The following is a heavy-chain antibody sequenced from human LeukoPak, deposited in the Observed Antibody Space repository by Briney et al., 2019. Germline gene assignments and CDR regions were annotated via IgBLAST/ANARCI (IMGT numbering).Heavy chain of an antibody. CDR2: IKQDGSDK. CDR1: GFTFSTYW. V-gene: IGHV3-7*01. CDR3: TKDGLQGRGSYTDI. J-gene: IGHJ4*02. D-gene: IGHD3-10*01. Sequence: PGGSLRLSCAASGFTFSTYWMSWVRQAPGKGLQWVANIKQDGSDKYYVDSVKGRFTISRDNAKNTLYLQMNSLRAEDTAVYYCTKDGLQGRGSYTDIWGQGTLVTVSS.